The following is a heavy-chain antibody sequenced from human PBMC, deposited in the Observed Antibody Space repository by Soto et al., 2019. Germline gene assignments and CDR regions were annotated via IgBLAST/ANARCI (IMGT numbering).Heavy chain of an antibody. CDR3: ARDTPCSGGGCYSGY. CDR1: GGSMSSYY. CDR2: ISYSGST. D-gene: IGHD2-15*01. V-gene: IGHV4-59*01. Sequence: SETLSLTCTVSGGSMSSYYWSWIRQPPGKGLEWIGYISYSGSTKYNPSLKSRVTISVDMSKNQFSLKLSSVTAADTAVYYCARDTPCSGGGCYSGYWGQGTLVTVSS. J-gene: IGHJ4*02.